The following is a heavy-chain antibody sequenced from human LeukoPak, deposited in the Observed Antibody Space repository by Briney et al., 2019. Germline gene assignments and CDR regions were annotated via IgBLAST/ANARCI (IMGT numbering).Heavy chain of an antibody. CDR2: IYHSGTT. CDR3: ARDGVFHDSDGYSFDY. J-gene: IGHJ4*02. V-gene: IGHV4-38-2*02. CDR1: GYSITSGYF. Sequence: PSETLSLTCGVSGYSITSGYFWGWIRQPPGKGLEWIASIYHSGTTYYNPSLRNRVTLFVDTSKNQFSLKLTSLTAADTAVYYCARDGVFHDSDGYSFDYWGQGTLVTVSS. D-gene: IGHD3-22*01.